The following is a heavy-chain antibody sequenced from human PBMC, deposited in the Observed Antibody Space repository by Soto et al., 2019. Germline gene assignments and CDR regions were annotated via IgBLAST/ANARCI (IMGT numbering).Heavy chain of an antibody. V-gene: IGHV1-69*14. CDR1: GGTFSSYA. Sequence: QVQLVQSGAVVKKPGSSVKVSCKASGGTFSSYAISWVRQAPGQGLEWRGGIIPIFGTANYAQKFQGRITITADKSTSPAYMELSSLRSEDTAVYYCARKDCISTSCPFDYWGQGTLVTVS. J-gene: IGHJ4*02. CDR3: ARKDCISTSCPFDY. D-gene: IGHD2-2*01. CDR2: IIPIFGTA.